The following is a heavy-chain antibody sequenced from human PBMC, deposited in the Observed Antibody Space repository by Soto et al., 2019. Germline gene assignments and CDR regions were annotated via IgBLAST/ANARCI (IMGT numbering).Heavy chain of an antibody. J-gene: IGHJ6*02. CDR1: GFRFSAYA. CDR2: ISSGGNTM. V-gene: IGHV3-48*02. Sequence: VQLVESGGGLVQPGGSLRLSCAASGFRFSAYAMNWVRQAPGKGLEWLSYISSGGNTMYYADSVKGRFTISRDNPKNTLHQHMNHLGDEHTAVYYCERDLVVGGVVIRGDAIDLWGQGTMVNVSS. CDR3: ERDLVVGGVVIRGDAIDL. D-gene: IGHD3-10*01.